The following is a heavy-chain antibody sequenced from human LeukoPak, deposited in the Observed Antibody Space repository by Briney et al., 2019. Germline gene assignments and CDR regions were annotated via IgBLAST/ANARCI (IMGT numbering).Heavy chain of an antibody. CDR3: AKDHPYCGGDCYEVAYYFDY. D-gene: IGHD2-21*01. CDR2: IGGGGTL. V-gene: IGHV3-23*01. J-gene: IGHJ4*02. CDR1: GFTVSSYA. Sequence: GGSLRLSCAASGFTVSSYAMGWVRQAPGKGLEWVSAIGGGGTLYYADSVKGRFTISRDNSKNTLYLQMNSLRAEDTAVYYCAKDHPYCGGDCYEVAYYFDYWGQGTLVTVSS.